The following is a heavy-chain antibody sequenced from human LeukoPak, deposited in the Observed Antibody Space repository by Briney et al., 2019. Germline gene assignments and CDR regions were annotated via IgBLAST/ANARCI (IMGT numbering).Heavy chain of an antibody. J-gene: IGHJ4*02. CDR2: INPNSGGT. D-gene: IGHD7-27*01. CDR3: ARGPHWDPHFDY. V-gene: IGHV1-2*02. CDR1: GYIFTSYN. Sequence: ASVKVSCKTSGYIFTSYNIYWVRQAPGQGLEWMGWINPNSGGTNYAQKFQGRVTMTRDTSISTAYMELSGLRSDDTAVYYCARGPHWDPHFDYWGQGTLVTVSS.